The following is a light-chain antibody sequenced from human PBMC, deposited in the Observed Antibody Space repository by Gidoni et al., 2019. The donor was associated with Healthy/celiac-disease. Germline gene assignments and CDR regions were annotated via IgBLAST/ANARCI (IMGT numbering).Light chain of an antibody. CDR1: HSISSW. CDR3: QQYNSYSRT. V-gene: IGKV1-5*03. CDR2: KAS. Sequence: DVQMTQSPSTLSASVGDRATITCRASHSISSWLAWYQQKPGKAPKLLIYKASSLESGVPSRFSGSGSGTEFTLTISRLQPDDFATYYCQQYNSYSRTFGQGTKVEIK. J-gene: IGKJ1*01.